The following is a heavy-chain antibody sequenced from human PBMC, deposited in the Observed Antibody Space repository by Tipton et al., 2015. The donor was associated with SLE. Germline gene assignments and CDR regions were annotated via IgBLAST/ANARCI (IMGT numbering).Heavy chain of an antibody. CDR3: ARTTSGITGTNYHFDY. V-gene: IGHV4-59*12. CDR2: INYSGST. Sequence: TLSLTCTVSGGSIRSDYWNWIRQPPGKGLEWIGYINYSGSTNYNPSLKSRVTISVDTSKNQFSLKLSSVTAADTAVYWCARTTSGITGTNYHFDYWSQGTLVTVSS. CDR1: GGSIRSDY. D-gene: IGHD1-20*01. J-gene: IGHJ4*02.